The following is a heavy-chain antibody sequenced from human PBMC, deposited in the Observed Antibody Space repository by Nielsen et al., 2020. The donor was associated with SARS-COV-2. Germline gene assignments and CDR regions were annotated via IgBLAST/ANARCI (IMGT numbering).Heavy chain of an antibody. J-gene: IGHJ4*02. CDR3: ARAMVRGVPSDFDY. V-gene: IGHV1-69*13. D-gene: IGHD3-10*01. CDR2: IIPIFGTA. CDR1: GGTFSSYA. Sequence: PVKVSCKASGGTFSSYAISWVRQAPGQGLEWMGGIIPIFGTANYAQKFQGRVTITADESTSTAYMELSSLRSEDTAVYYCARAMVRGVPSDFDYWGQGTLVTVSS.